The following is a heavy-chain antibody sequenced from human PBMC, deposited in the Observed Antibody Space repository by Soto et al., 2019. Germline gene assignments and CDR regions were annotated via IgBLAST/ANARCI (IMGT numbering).Heavy chain of an antibody. CDR3: AHRRKTYYDILTGNWFDP. Sequence: QITLKESGPTLVKPTQTLTLTCTFSGFSLSTSGVGVGWIRQPPGKALEWLALIYWDDDKRYSPSLKSRLTITKDTSKNQVVLTMTNMDPVDTATYYCAHRRKTYYDILTGNWFDPWGQGTLVTVSS. CDR2: IYWDDDK. J-gene: IGHJ5*02. D-gene: IGHD3-9*01. V-gene: IGHV2-5*02. CDR1: GFSLSTSGVG.